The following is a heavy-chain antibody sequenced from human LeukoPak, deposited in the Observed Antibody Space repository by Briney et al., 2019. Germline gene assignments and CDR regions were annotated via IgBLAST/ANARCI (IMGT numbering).Heavy chain of an antibody. D-gene: IGHD3-10*01. CDR1: GGSISCGDYY. V-gene: IGHV4-30-4*01. CDR3: ARGRTYYYGSGDYNWFDP. CDR2: IFYSGST. J-gene: IGHJ5*02. Sequence: PSETLSLTCTVSGGSISCGDYYWSWIRQPPGKGLEWIGYIFYSGSTYYNSSLKSRVTISVDTSKNQFSLKLSSVTAADTAVCYCARGRTYYYGSGDYNWFDPWGQGSLVTVSS.